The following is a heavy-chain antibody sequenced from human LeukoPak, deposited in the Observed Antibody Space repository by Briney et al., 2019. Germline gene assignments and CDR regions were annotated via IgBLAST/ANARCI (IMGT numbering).Heavy chain of an antibody. Sequence: SETLSLTCTVSGGSISSGDYYWSWIRQPPGKGLEWIGYIYYSGSTYYNPSLKSRVTISVDTSKNQFSLKLSSVTAADTAVYYCARERVVVAATHYFDHWGQGTLVTVSS. CDR1: GGSISSGDYY. D-gene: IGHD2-15*01. CDR3: ARERVVVAATHYFDH. J-gene: IGHJ4*02. V-gene: IGHV4-30-4*01. CDR2: IYYSGST.